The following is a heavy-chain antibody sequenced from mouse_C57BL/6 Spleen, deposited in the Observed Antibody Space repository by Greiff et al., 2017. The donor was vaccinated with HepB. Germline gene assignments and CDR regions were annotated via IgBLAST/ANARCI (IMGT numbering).Heavy chain of an antibody. D-gene: IGHD2-1*01. V-gene: IGHV1-52*01. J-gene: IGHJ2*01. CDR2: IDPSDSET. CDR3: AREGGYGNYDFDC. CDR1: GYTFTSYW. Sequence: QVQLQQPGAELVRPGSSVKLSCKASGYTFTSYWMHWVKQRPIQGLEWIGNIDPSDSETHYNQKFKDKATLTVDKSSSTAYMQLSSLTSEDSAVYCCAREGGYGNYDFDCWGQGTTRTVSS.